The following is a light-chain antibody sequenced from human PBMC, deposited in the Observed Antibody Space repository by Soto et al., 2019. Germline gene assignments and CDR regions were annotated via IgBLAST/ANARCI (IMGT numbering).Light chain of an antibody. CDR1: SSDVGGYNY. CDR2: DVS. J-gene: IGLJ2*01. Sequence: QSVLTQPASVCGSPGQSITISCTGTSSDVGGYNYVSWYQQHPGKAPKLMIYDVSNGPSGVSNSFSGAKSGNTATLTISGLPAEDNADYYSSSSTSSGTQVVFLVGTTVTVL. CDR3: SSSTSSGTQVV. V-gene: IGLV2-14*01.